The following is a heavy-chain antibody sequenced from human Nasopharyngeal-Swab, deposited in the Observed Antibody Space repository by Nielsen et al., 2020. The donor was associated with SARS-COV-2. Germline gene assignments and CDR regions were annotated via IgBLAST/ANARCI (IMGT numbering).Heavy chain of an antibody. CDR3: ARDSRAYYYYGMDV. V-gene: IGHV1-2*06. J-gene: IGHJ6*02. CDR2: INPNSGGT. CDR1: GYTFTDYY. D-gene: IGHD2-2*01. Sequence: ASVKVSCKASGYTFTDYYMHWVRQAPGQGLEWMGRINPNSGGTNYAQKFQGRVTMTRDTSISTAYMELSRLRSDDTAVYYCARDSRAYYYYGMDVWGQGTTVTVSS.